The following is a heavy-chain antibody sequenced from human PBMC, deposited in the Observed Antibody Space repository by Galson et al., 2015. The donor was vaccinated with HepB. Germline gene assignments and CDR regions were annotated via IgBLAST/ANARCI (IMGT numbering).Heavy chain of an antibody. J-gene: IGHJ4*02. D-gene: IGHD5-18*01. CDR3: ARGRVRYSYASWFDY. CDR2: INHSGST. V-gene: IGHV4-34*01. Sequence: LSLTCAVYGGSFSGYYWSWIRQPPGKGLEWIGEINHSGSTNYNPSLKSRVTISVDTSKNQFSLKLSSVTAADTAVYYCARGRVRYSYASWFDYWGQGTLVTVSS. CDR1: GGSFSGYY.